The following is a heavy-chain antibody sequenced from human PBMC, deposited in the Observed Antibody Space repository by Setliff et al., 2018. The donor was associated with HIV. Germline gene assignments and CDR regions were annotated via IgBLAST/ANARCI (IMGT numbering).Heavy chain of an antibody. CDR2: INHRGIT. CDR3: ARSRHCGSDCYFDL. Sequence: PSETLSLTCAVYGVSFSGYYWSWIRQPPGKGLEWIGEINHRGITNYSPSLKSRVTISVDTSKNQFSLKLRSVTATDTAIYSCARSRHCGSDCYFDLSGQGTLVTVSS. V-gene: IGHV4-34*01. D-gene: IGHD2-21*02. CDR1: GVSFSGYY. J-gene: IGHJ4*02.